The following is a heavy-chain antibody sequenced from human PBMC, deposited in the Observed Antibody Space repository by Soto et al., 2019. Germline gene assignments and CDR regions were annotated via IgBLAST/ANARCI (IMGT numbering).Heavy chain of an antibody. Sequence: QVQLQESGPGLVKPSQTLSLTCTVSGGSISSGGYYWSWIRQHPGKGLEWIGYIYYSGSTYYNPSLQSRVTISVDTSKNQFSLKLSSVTAADTAVYYCARAEVPKDYGDYLIDYWGQGTLVTVSS. V-gene: IGHV4-31*03. J-gene: IGHJ4*02. D-gene: IGHD4-17*01. CDR3: ARAEVPKDYGDYLIDY. CDR2: IYYSGST. CDR1: GGSISSGGYY.